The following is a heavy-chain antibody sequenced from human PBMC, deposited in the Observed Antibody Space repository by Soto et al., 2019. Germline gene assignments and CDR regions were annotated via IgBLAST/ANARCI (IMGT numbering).Heavy chain of an antibody. Sequence: GGSLRLSCVASGFTFDDYAMHWVRQAPGKGLEWVSLISWDGGSTYYADSVKGRFTISRDNSKNSLYLQMNSLRAEDTALYYCAKDYDFWSGSRYYYYYGMDVWGQGTTVTVSS. V-gene: IGHV3-43D*03. J-gene: IGHJ6*02. D-gene: IGHD3-3*01. CDR3: AKDYDFWSGSRYYYYYGMDV. CDR1: GFTFDDYA. CDR2: ISWDGGST.